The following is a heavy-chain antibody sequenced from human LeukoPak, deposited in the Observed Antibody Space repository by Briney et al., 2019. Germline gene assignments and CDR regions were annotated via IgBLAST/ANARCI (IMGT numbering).Heavy chain of an antibody. CDR1: GFTLSDYY. Sequence: PGGSLRLSCAASGFTLSDYYVSWIRQAPGKGLEWVAFISNSGFPTYYADSVKGRFTVSRDNAKNSVSLQMNSLRAEDTARYYCAREDSGGNSFDYWGQGAQVTVS. CDR3: AREDSGGNSFDY. V-gene: IGHV3-11*01. CDR2: ISNSGFPT. J-gene: IGHJ4*02. D-gene: IGHD4/OR15-4a*01.